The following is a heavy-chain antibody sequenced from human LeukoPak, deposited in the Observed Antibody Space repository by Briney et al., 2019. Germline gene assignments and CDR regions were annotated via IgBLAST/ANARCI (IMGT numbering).Heavy chain of an antibody. V-gene: IGHV3-30*03. CDR2: ISYDGSNT. Sequence: PGGSLRLSCAASGFTFSNYAMHWVRQLPGKGLEWVAVISYDGSNTYYVDPVKGRFTISRDNSKNTLYLQMNSLRAEDTAVYYCARDPRCSGGSCYYFDYWGQGTLVTVSS. J-gene: IGHJ4*02. D-gene: IGHD2-15*01. CDR1: GFTFSNYA. CDR3: ARDPRCSGGSCYYFDY.